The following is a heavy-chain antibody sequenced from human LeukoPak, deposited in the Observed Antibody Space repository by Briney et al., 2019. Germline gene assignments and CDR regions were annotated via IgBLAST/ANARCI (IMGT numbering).Heavy chain of an antibody. J-gene: IGHJ6*02. CDR2: MNPNSGNT. Sequence: GASVKVSCKASGYTFTSYDINWVRQATGQGLEWMEWMNPNSGNTGYAQKFQGRVTMTRNTSISTAYMELSSLRSEDTAVYYCARKSILGYCSGGSCYPGSGYYYGMDVWGQGTTVTVSS. CDR1: GYTFTSYD. CDR3: ARKSILGYCSGGSCYPGSGYYYGMDV. V-gene: IGHV1-8*01. D-gene: IGHD2-15*01.